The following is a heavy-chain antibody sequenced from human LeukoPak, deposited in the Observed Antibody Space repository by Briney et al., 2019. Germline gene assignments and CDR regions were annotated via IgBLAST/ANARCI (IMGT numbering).Heavy chain of an antibody. D-gene: IGHD6-13*01. V-gene: IGHV4-59*01. J-gene: IGHJ4*02. CDR1: GGSISDYC. CDR2: IYYSGST. CDR3: AREGSAARSPYFDY. Sequence: PSETLSRTCTVSGGSISDYCWSWMRQRPGKGLEWVGYIYYSGSTNYSPSLRSRVTISVDTSKNPSSLKLNSLTAADTAVYYCAREGSAARSPYFDYWGQGTLVTVSS.